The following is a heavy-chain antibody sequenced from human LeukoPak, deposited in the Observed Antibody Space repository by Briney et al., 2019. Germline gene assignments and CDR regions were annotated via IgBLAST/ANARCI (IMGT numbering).Heavy chain of an antibody. CDR1: GFTFSSYW. J-gene: IGHJ4*02. D-gene: IGHD3-10*01. V-gene: IGHV3-7*04. Sequence: PGGSLRLSCAASGFTFSSYWMSWVRQAPGKGLEWVANIKQDGSQKSYVDSVKGRFTISRDNTKNSLYLQMNSLRAEDTAVYYCARDPTYGSGSPAGGQGTLVIVSA. CDR2: IKQDGSQK. CDR3: ARDPTYGSGSPA.